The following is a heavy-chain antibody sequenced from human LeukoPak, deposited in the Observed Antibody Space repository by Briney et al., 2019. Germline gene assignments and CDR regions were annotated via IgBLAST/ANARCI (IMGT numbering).Heavy chain of an antibody. V-gene: IGHV4-59*01. Sequence: PSETLSLTCTVSGGSISSYYWSWIRQPPGKGLEWIGYIYYSGSTNYNPSLKSRVTISVDTSKNQFSLKLSSVTAADAAVYYCARGGEGAFDIWGQGTMVTVSS. CDR1: GGSISSYY. J-gene: IGHJ3*02. CDR2: IYYSGST. CDR3: ARGGEGAFDI.